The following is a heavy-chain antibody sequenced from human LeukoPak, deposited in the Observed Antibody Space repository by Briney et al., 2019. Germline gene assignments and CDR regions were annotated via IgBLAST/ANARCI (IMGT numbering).Heavy chain of an antibody. CDR1: GFTFSSYS. D-gene: IGHD3-3*01. J-gene: IGHJ5*02. V-gene: IGHV3-21*01. Sequence: GGSLRLSCAASGFTFSSYSMNWVRQAPGKGLEWVSSISSSSSYIYYADSVKGRFTISRDNAKNSLYLQMNSLRAEDTAVYYCARISYSDFWRNPGGWFDPWGQGTLVTVSS. CDR2: ISSSSSYI. CDR3: ARISYSDFWRNPGGWFDP.